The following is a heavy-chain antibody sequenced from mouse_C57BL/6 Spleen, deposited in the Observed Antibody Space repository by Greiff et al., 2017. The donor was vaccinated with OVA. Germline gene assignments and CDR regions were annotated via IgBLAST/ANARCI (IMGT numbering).Heavy chain of an antibody. CDR3: AREVARYFDV. V-gene: IGHV1-76*01. D-gene: IGHD1-1*02. CDR1: GYTFTDYY. CDR2: IYPGSGNT. J-gene: IGHJ1*03. Sequence: QVQLKESGAELVRPGASVKLSCKASGYTFTDYYINWVKQRPGQGLEWIARIYPGSGNTYYNEKFKGKATLTAEKSSSTAYMQLSSLTSEDSAVYFCAREVARYFDVWGTGTTVTVSS.